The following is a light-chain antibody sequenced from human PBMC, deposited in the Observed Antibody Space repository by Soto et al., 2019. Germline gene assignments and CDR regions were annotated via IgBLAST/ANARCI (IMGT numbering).Light chain of an antibody. J-gene: IGKJ1*01. V-gene: IGKV1-39*01. CDR2: SSS. Sequence: DIQMTQSPSTLSASVGDRVTITCRASQSISTWLAWYQQKPGKAPNLLIYSSSTLQSGVPSRFSGSGSGIDFTLTISSLQPEDFETYYCQQSFSSRWTFGQGTKVDIK. CDR3: QQSFSSRWT. CDR1: QSISTW.